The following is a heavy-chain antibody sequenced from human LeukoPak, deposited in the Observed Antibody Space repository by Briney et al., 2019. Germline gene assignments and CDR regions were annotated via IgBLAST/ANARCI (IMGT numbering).Heavy chain of an antibody. J-gene: IGHJ3*02. V-gene: IGHV3-30-3*01. CDR3: ARGKGTHSDSSGWYIRLYDAFDI. CDR1: GFTFSSYA. D-gene: IGHD6-19*01. CDR2: ISYDGSNK. Sequence: GGSLRLSCAASGFTFSSYAMHWVRQAPGKGLEWVAVISYDGSNKYYADSVKGRFTISRDNSKNTLYLQMNSLRAEDTAVYYCARGKGTHSDSSGWYIRLYDAFDIWGQGTMVTVSS.